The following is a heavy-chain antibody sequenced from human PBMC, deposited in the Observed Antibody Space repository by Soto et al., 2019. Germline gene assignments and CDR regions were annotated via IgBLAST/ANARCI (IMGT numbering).Heavy chain of an antibody. CDR3: ARTVYQPLKGDNWFDP. CDR2: ISAYNGNT. J-gene: IGHJ5*02. D-gene: IGHD2-2*01. CDR1: GYTFTSYG. Sequence: QVPLVQSGAEVKKPGASVKVSCKASGYTFTSYGISWVRQAPGQGLEWMGWISAYNGNTNYAQKLQGRVTMTTDTXTXXAYMELRSLRSDDTAVYYCARTVYQPLKGDNWFDPWGQGTLVTVSS. V-gene: IGHV1-18*01.